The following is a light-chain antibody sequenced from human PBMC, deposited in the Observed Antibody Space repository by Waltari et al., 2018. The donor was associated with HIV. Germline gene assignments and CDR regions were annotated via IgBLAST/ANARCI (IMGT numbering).Light chain of an antibody. J-gene: IGKJ4*01. CDR1: QGVGSY. V-gene: IGKV1-9*01. CDR2: SVS. CDR3: QQLKTYPLS. Sequence: IQLTQSPSFLSASVGERLTITCRATQGVGSYLVWYQQKPGKAPNLLIYSVSVLQTGVPTRFSGSGSGTEFTLTISGLQPEDFATYYCQQLKTYPLSFGGGTKVEIK.